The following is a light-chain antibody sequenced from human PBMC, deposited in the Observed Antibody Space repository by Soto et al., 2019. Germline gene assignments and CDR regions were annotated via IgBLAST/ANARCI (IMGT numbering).Light chain of an antibody. V-gene: IGKV3-11*01. CDR1: QNVNRY. CDR3: QEHNS. CDR2: DAS. J-gene: IGKJ4*01. Sequence: ETVLTQSPATLSLSPGERATLSCRASQNVNRYVAWYQQKPGQAPRLLIYDASTRAAGLPARFSGSGSGTDFFLSISSLEPEDFAVYYCQEHNSFGGGTKVEIK.